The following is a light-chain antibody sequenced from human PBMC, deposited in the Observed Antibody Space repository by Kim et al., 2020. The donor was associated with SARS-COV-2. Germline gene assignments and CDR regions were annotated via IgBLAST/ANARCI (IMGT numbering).Light chain of an antibody. CDR1: QIISSY. J-gene: IGKJ4*01. V-gene: IGKV1-39*01. CDR2: AAS. CDR3: QQSYSTPLT. Sequence: DIQMTQSPSSLSASVGDRVTITCRASQIISSYLNWYQQKPGKAPKLLIYAASSLHSGVPSRFSGSGSGTDFTLSISSLQPEDFATYSCQQSYSTPLTFGGGTKVDIK.